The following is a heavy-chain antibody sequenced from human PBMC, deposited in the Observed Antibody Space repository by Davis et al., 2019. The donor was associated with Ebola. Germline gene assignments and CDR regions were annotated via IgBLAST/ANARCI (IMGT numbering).Heavy chain of an antibody. Sequence: PGGSLRLSCAASGFIFSSFVMNWVRQAPGKGLEWVSAISGSGGTTYYADSVKGRFTISRDNSKNTLYLQMNSLTAEDTAIYYCAKELWFGELLHFIPISWGQGTLVTVSS. CDR1: GFIFSSFV. CDR3: AKELWFGELLHFIPIS. D-gene: IGHD3-10*01. CDR2: ISGSGGTT. J-gene: IGHJ4*02. V-gene: IGHV3-23*01.